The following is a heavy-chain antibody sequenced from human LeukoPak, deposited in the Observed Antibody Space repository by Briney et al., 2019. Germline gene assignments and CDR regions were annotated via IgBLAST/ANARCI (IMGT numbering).Heavy chain of an antibody. Sequence: GGSLRLSCAASGVTFSGYSMNWVRQAPGKGLEWVSAITATSLHIYYADSVKGRFTISRDNAKNSLFLQMSSLRAEDTAVYYCARDASTRCYLCEVDYWGQGTLVTVSS. CDR2: ITATSLHI. V-gene: IGHV3-21*01. CDR3: ARDASTRCYLCEVDY. D-gene: IGHD2-2*01. CDR1: GVTFSGYS. J-gene: IGHJ4*02.